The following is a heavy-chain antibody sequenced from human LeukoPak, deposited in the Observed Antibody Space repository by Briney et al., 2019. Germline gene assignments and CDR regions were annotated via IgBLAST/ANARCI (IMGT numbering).Heavy chain of an antibody. Sequence: QTGGSLRLSCAVSGFTVSGDYMSWVRQAPGKGLEWVSVMYDGGATYYADSVKGRFTISRDNSKNTLYLQMNSLRVEDTAVYYCARENSGGFDPWGQGTLVTVSS. CDR2: MYDGGAT. CDR1: GFTVSGDY. V-gene: IGHV3-53*01. CDR3: ARENSGGFDP. D-gene: IGHD3-10*01. J-gene: IGHJ5*02.